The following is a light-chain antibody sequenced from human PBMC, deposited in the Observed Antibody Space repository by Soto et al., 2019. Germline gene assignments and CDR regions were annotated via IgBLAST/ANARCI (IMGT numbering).Light chain of an antibody. J-gene: IGKJ1*01. CDR1: QTVTRSY. Sequence: PWDRVTLSCRASQTVTRSYLAWYQQKPGQAPRLLIYGASTRATGIPARFSGSGSGTDFTLTIRRLEPDDFAVYYCQQYGSSPRTFGQGTKVDIK. CDR3: QQYGSSPRT. V-gene: IGKV3-20*01. CDR2: GAS.